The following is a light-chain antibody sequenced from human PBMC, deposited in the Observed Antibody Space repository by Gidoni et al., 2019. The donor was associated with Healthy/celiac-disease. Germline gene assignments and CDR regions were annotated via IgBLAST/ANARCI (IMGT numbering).Light chain of an antibody. CDR1: PVVSSSY. V-gene: IGKV3-20*01. CDR3: QQYGSSPIT. J-gene: IGKJ5*01. Sequence: EVELTQSPGTLSLSQGERATLSCRASPVVSSSYLAWYQQKPGQAPRLLIYGASSRATGIPDRFSGSGSGTDFTLTISSLEPEDFAVYYCQQYGSSPITFGQGTRLEIK. CDR2: GAS.